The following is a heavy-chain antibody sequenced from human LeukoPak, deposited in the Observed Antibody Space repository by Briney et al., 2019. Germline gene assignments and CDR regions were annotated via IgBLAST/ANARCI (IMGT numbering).Heavy chain of an antibody. CDR1: GFIFSAYS. J-gene: IGHJ4*02. V-gene: IGHV3-21*04. CDR3: AKGMDIVATNPFDY. Sequence: GGSLRLSCTASGFIFSAYSMNWVRQAPGKGLEWVSSISSSSTYLYYADSVKGRFTISRDNSKNTLYLQMNSLRAEDTAVYYCAKGMDIVATNPFDYWGQGTLVTVSS. CDR2: ISSSSTYL. D-gene: IGHD5-12*01.